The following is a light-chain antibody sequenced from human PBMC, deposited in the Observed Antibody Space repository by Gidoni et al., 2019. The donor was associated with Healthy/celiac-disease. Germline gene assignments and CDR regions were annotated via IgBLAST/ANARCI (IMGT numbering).Light chain of an antibody. J-gene: IGKJ2*03. Sequence: EIVLTQSPGTLSLSPGERATLSCRASQSVSSSHLAWYQQKPGQAPRLLIYGASSRATGIPDRFSGSGSGTDFTLTISRLEPEDFAVYYCQQYGSSPSFXXXTKLEIK. CDR3: QQYGSSPS. CDR2: GAS. CDR1: QSVSSSH. V-gene: IGKV3-20*01.